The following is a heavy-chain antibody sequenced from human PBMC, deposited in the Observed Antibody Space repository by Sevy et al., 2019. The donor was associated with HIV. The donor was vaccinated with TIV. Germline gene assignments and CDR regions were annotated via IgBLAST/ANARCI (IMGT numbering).Heavy chain of an antibody. CDR3: AREDGQWLVFFDY. D-gene: IGHD6-19*01. CDR2: IYTSGST. CDR1: GGSISSYY. V-gene: IGHV4-4*07. J-gene: IGHJ4*02. Sequence: SETQSLTCTVSGGSISSYYWSWIRQPAGKGLEWIGCIYTSGSTNYNPSLKSRVTMSVDTSKNQFSLKLSSVTAADTTVYYCAREDGQWLVFFDYWGQGTLVTVSS.